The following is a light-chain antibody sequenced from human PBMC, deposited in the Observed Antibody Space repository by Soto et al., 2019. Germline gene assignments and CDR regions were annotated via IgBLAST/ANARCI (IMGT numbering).Light chain of an antibody. CDR2: DAS. CDR3: QQYAESPIT. V-gene: IGKV3-11*01. CDR1: QSVSSY. Sequence: EIMLKQSPATRSLSQLERATLSCMASQSVSSYLAWYQQKPGQAPRLLIYDASNRATGIPDRFSGGGSGTDFTLTISRLEPEDIAVFYCQQYAESPITFGQGTRLEIK. J-gene: IGKJ5*01.